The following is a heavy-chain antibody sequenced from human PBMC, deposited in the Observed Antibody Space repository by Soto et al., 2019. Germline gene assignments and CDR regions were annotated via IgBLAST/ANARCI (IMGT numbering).Heavy chain of an antibody. Sequence: GGSLRLSCAASGFTFSSYGMHWVRQAPGKGLEWVAVISYDGSNKYYADSVKGRFTISRDNSKNTLYLQMNSLRAEDTAVYYCAKEGSITMVRGVIRLYYGMDVWGQGTTVTVSS. V-gene: IGHV3-30*18. CDR3: AKEGSITMVRGVIRLYYGMDV. D-gene: IGHD3-10*01. CDR1: GFTFSSYG. J-gene: IGHJ6*02. CDR2: ISYDGSNK.